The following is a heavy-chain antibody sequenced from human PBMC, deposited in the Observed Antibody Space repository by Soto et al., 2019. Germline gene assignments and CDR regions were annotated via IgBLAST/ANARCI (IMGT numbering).Heavy chain of an antibody. V-gene: IGHV3-33*01. J-gene: IGHJ5*02. CDR2: IWYDGSNK. CDR1: GVTFSSYG. D-gene: IGHD2-2*01. CDR3: ARDHLGYCSSTSCSSYNWFDP. Sequence: GGSLRLSCAASGVTFSSYGMHWVRQAPGKGLEWVAVIWYDGSNKYYADSVKGRFTISRDNSKNTLYLQMNSLRAEDTAVYYCARDHLGYCSSTSCSSYNWFDPWGQGTLVTVSS.